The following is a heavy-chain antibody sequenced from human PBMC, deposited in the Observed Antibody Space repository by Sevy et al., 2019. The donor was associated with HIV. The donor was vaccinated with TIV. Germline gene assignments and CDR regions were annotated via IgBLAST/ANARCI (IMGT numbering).Heavy chain of an antibody. Sequence: GGSLRLSCAASGFTFSNAWMSWVRQAPGKGLEWVGRIKSKTDGGTTDYAAPVKGRFTISRDDSKNTLYLQMNSLKTEDTAVYYCITGPADNPMVRGMSVGGYFDYWGQGTLVTVSS. CDR3: ITGPADNPMVRGMSVGGYFDY. V-gene: IGHV3-15*01. CDR1: GFTFSNAW. J-gene: IGHJ4*02. D-gene: IGHD3-10*01. CDR2: IKSKTDGGTT.